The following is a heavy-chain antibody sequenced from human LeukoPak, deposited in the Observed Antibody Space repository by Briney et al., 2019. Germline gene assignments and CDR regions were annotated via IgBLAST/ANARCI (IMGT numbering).Heavy chain of an antibody. V-gene: IGHV6-1*01. J-gene: IGHJ5*02. CDR3: ARGITMVRGGNQYNWFDP. CDR2: TYYRSKWYN. CDR1: GGSVSSNSAA. Sequence: SQTLSLTCAISGGSVSSNSAAWNWIRQSPSRGLEWLGRTYYRSKWYNDYAVSVKSRITINPDTSKNQFSLQLNSVTPEDTAVYYCARGITMVRGGNQYNWFDPWGQGTLVTVSS. D-gene: IGHD3-10*01.